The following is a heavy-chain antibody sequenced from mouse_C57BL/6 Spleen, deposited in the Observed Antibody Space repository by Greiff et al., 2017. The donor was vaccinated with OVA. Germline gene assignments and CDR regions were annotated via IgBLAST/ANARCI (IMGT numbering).Heavy chain of an antibody. J-gene: IGHJ2*01. CDR2: ISYDGSN. D-gene: IGHD2-4*01. Sequence: EVKLVESGPGLVKPSQSLSLTCSVTGYSITSGYYWNWIRQFPGNKLEWMGYISYDGSNNYNPSLKNRISITRDTSKNQFFLKLNSVTTEDTATYYCARGPLRLRPEYYFDYWGQGTTLTVSS. V-gene: IGHV3-6*01. CDR3: ARGPLRLRPEYYFDY. CDR1: GYSITSGYY.